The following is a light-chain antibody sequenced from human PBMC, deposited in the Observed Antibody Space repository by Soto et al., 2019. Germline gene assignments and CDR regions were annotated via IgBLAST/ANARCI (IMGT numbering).Light chain of an antibody. CDR1: SSNIGAGYD. J-gene: IGLJ1*01. CDR3: QSYDSRLNGYV. Sequence: QAVVTQPPSVSGAPGQGVIISCTGSSSNIGAGYDVHWYQQLPRTAPKLLIYSSVNRPSGVPDRFSASKSGTSASLAITGLRPEDEADYYCQSYDSRLNGYVFGTGTQLTVL. V-gene: IGLV1-40*01. CDR2: SSV.